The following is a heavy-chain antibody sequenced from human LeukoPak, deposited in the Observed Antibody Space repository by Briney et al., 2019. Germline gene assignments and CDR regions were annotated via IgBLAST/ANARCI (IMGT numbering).Heavy chain of an antibody. CDR3: ARKGSDYYGSGSYVCGDDAFDI. J-gene: IGHJ3*02. CDR2: ISRSGSTK. V-gene: IGHV3-11*04. D-gene: IGHD3-10*01. Sequence: GGSLRLSCAASGFTFSDYNMRWIRQAPGKGLEWVSSISRSGSTKYYADSVKGRFTISRDNAKNSLYLQMNSLRAEDTAVYYCARKGSDYYGSGSYVCGDDAFDIWGQGTMVTVSS. CDR1: GFTFSDYN.